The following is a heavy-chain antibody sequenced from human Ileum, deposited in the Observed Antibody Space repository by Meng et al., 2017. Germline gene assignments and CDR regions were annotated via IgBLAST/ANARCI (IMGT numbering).Heavy chain of an antibody. J-gene: IGHJ4*02. V-gene: IGHV5-51*01. Sequence: GESLKISCEVSGYPFTSFWIGWVRQIPGKGLEWMGIVNPVDSDAKYNPSFQGQIIISVDRSISTTYLQWSSLKASDTAIYYCATRVETTSSYPQNYFDSWGQGTLVTVSS. D-gene: IGHD1-14*01. CDR3: ATRVETTSSYPQNYFDS. CDR2: VNPVDSDA. CDR1: GYPFTSFW.